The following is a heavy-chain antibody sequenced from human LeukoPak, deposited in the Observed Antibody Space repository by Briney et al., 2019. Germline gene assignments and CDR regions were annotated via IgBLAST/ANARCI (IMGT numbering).Heavy chain of an antibody. D-gene: IGHD6-19*01. J-gene: IGHJ5*02. CDR2: ISSSSSTI. V-gene: IGHV3-48*01. CDR1: GFIFSSYG. Sequence: GGSLRLSCAASGFIFSSYGMNWVRQAPGKGLEWVSYISSSSSTIYYADSVKGRFTISRDNAKNSLYLQMNSLRAEDTAVYYCARAGAVAGTSLWGFDPWGQGTLVTVSS. CDR3: ARAGAVAGTSLWGFDP.